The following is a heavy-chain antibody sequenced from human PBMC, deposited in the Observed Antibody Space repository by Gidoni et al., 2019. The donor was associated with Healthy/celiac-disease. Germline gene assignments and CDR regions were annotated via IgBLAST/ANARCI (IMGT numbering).Heavy chain of an antibody. J-gene: IGHJ6*02. CDR2: IIPIFGTA. CDR3: ARPRTPSYYYYGMDV. Sequence: QLVQSGAEVKKPGSPVKVSCKASGGPFSSYAISWVRQPPGQGLEWMGGIIPIFGTANDAQKFQGRVTITADESTSTAYMELSSLRSEDTAVYYCARPRTPSYYYYGMDVWGQGTTVTVSS. V-gene: IGHV1-69*01. CDR1: GGPFSSYA.